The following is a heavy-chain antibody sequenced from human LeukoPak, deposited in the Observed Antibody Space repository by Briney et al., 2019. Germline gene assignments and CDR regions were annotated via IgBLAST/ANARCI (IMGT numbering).Heavy chain of an antibody. J-gene: IGHJ3*02. CDR1: GFTFSTYA. D-gene: IGHD3-22*01. Sequence: GRSLRLSCSASGFTFSTYAMDWVRQLAGRVLEYVSAIRIIGGHTMYTDSVKGRFIIPRDNSKNTLYLQMSSLRAEDTAVYYCVFLYDSNGYYYPDVFDIWGQGTMVTVSS. CDR2: IRIIGGHT. CDR3: VFLYDSNGYYYPDVFDI. V-gene: IGHV3-64D*09.